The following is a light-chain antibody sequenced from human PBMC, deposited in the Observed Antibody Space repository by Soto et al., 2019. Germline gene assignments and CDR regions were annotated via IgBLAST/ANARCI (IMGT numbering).Light chain of an antibody. CDR1: QSVSSN. J-gene: IGKJ2*01. CDR2: GAS. Sequence: EIVMTQSPATLSASPGERATLSCRASQSVSSNLAWYQQKPGQAPRLLIYGASTRATGIPARFSGSGSGTEFTLTISSLQSEDFAAYYCQQYNNWPLYTFGQGTKLEIK. CDR3: QQYNNWPLYT. V-gene: IGKV3-15*01.